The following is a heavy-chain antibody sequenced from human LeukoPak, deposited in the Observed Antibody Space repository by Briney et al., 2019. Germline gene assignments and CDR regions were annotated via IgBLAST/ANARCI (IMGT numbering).Heavy chain of an antibody. V-gene: IGHV4-34*01. Sequence: SETLSLTCAVYGGSFSGYYWSWIRQPPGKGLEWIGEINHSGSTNYNPSLKSRVTISVDTSKNQFSLKLSSVTAADTAVYYCARGFEDYGSGSYYNLHWFDPWGQGTLVTVSS. CDR2: INHSGST. CDR1: GGSFSGYY. CDR3: ARGFEDYGSGSYYNLHWFDP. D-gene: IGHD3-10*01. J-gene: IGHJ5*02.